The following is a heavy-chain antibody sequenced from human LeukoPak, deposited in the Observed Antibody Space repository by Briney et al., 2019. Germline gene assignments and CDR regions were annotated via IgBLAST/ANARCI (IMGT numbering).Heavy chain of an antibody. CDR3: APYYYDSSGYWHYFDY. J-gene: IGHJ4*02. Sequence: VGSLRLSCAASRFTVSINYMTWVRQAPGKGLEWVSVIYSGGSTYYADSVKGRFTISRDNSKNTLYLQMNSLRAEDTAVYYCAPYYYDSSGYWHYFDYWGQGTLVTVSS. CDR1: RFTVSINY. V-gene: IGHV3-66*02. CDR2: IYSGGST. D-gene: IGHD3-22*01.